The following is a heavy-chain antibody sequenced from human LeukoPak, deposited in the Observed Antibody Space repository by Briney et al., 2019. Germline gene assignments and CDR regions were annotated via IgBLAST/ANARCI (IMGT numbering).Heavy chain of an antibody. CDR1: GGSINSDY. CDR2: IFATGAT. D-gene: IGHD1-26*01. CDR3: ARDIGVGTSKGFDY. J-gene: IGHJ4*02. Sequence: SETQSLTCTVSGGSINSDYWSWVRQSAEKGLEWIGRIFATGATAYNPSLKSRVTMSVDTSNNQFSLKLSSVTAADTAVYYCARDIGVGTSKGFDYWGQGALVTVSS. V-gene: IGHV4-4*07.